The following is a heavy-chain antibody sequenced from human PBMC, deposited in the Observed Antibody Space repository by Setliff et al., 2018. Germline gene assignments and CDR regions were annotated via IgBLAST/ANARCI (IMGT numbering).Heavy chain of an antibody. CDR2: IWHDGTNK. V-gene: IGHV3-33*01. CDR1: GLTLINNG. J-gene: IGHJ4*02. Sequence: QPGGSLRLSCAASGLTLINNGFHWVRQAPGKGLEWVAIIWHDGTNKYYADSVKGRFDISRDSSKNTVYLQMNSLRAEDTAVYYCARASSYGYDFWGQGTLVTVSS. D-gene: IGHD5-18*01. CDR3: ARASSYGYDF.